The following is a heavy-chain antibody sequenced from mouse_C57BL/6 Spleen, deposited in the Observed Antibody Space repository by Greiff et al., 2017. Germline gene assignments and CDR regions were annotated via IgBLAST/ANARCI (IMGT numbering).Heavy chain of an antibody. Sequence: DVKLQESVAELVRPGASVKLSCTASGFNIKNTYMHWVKQRPEQGLEWIGRIDPANGNTKYAPKFQGKATITADTSSNTAYLQLSSLTSEDTAIYYCAPITTVVAPYGPYYAMDYWGQGTSVTVSS. CDR3: APITTVVAPYGPYYAMDY. CDR1: GFNIKNTY. D-gene: IGHD1-1*01. CDR2: IDPANGNT. J-gene: IGHJ4*01. V-gene: IGHV14-3*01.